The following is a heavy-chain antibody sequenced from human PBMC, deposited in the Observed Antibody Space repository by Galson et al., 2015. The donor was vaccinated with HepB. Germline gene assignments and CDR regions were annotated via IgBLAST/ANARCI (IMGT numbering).Heavy chain of an antibody. D-gene: IGHD1-14*01. CDR1: GYNFSTYW. J-gene: IGHJ3*02. CDR2: IYPSDSDT. CDR3: ARQSPRNAFDI. Sequence: SGAEVKKPGESLKISCKASGYNFSTYWVGWVRQMPGKGLEWMGIIYPSDSDTRYSTSFQGQATISADKSISTAYLQWRSLKAPDTSMYYCARQSPRNAFDIWGQGTMVTVSS. V-gene: IGHV5-51*01.